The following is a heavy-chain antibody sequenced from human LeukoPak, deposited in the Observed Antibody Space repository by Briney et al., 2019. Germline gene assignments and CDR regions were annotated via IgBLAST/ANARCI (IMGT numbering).Heavy chain of an antibody. Sequence: SETLSLTCTVSGYSISSGYFWGWIRQPPGKGLEWIGSIYHSGSTSYNPSLKSRLTISVDTSKNQFSLKLNFVTAADTAVYYCARVRIIPGARDAFDVWGPGTMVTVSS. CDR1: GYSISSGYF. D-gene: IGHD2-2*01. CDR3: ARVRIIPGARDAFDV. J-gene: IGHJ3*01. CDR2: IYHSGST. V-gene: IGHV4-38-2*02.